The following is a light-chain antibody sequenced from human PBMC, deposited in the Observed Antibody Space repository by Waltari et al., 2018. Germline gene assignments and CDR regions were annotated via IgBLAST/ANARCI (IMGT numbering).Light chain of an antibody. CDR3: CSYAGSSSLV. J-gene: IGLJ3*02. CDR2: EVR. CDR1: SSDVGSYNF. Sequence: QSDLTQPASVSGSPGQSITISCTGSSSDVGSYNFVSWYQQHPGKAPKLMMYEVRKRPSGVSNRFSGSKSGNTASLTISGLQAEDEADYYCCSYAGSSSLVFGGGTKLTVL. V-gene: IGLV2-23*02.